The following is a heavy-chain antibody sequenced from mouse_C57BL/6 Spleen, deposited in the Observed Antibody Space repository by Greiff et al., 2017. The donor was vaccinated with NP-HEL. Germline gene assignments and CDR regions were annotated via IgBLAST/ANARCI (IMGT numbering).Heavy chain of an antibody. CDR2: INPNYGTT. CDR3: ARTPTVVASLRYFDV. V-gene: IGHV1-55*01. Sequence: QVQLQQPGAELVKPGASVKMSCKASGYTFTSYWITWVKQRPGQGLEWIGVINPNYGTTSYNQKFKGKATLTVDQSSSTAYMQLNSLTSEDSAVYYCARTPTVVASLRYFDVWGTGTTVTVSS. CDR1: GYTFTSYW. D-gene: IGHD1-1*01. J-gene: IGHJ1*03.